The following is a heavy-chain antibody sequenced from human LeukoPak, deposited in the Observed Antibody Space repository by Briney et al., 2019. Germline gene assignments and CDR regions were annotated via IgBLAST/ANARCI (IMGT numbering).Heavy chain of an antibody. CDR1: GFTFSSYG. CDR3: AKDLVGSSWYYFQH. D-gene: IGHD6-13*01. CDR2: ISYDGSNK. J-gene: IGHJ1*01. V-gene: IGHV3-30*18. Sequence: GRSLGLSCAASGFTFSSYGMHWVRQAPGKGLEWVAVISYDGSNKYYADSVKGRFTISRDNSKNTLYLQMNSLRAEDTAVYYCAKDLVGSSWYYFQHWGQGTLVTVSS.